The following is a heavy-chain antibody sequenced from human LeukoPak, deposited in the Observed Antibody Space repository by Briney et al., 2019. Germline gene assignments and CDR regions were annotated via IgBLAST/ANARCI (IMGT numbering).Heavy chain of an antibody. CDR2: MNPKSGNT. Sequence: ASVKVSCKASGYTFTSYDINWVRQATGQELEWMGWMNPKSGNTGYAQKFQGRVTITRNTSISTAYMEVSSLRYEDTAVYYCARRAVDNSYYYYMDVWGKGTTVTVSS. CDR3: ARRAVDNSYYYYMDV. V-gene: IGHV1-8*01. D-gene: IGHD6-19*01. CDR1: GYTFTSYD. J-gene: IGHJ6*03.